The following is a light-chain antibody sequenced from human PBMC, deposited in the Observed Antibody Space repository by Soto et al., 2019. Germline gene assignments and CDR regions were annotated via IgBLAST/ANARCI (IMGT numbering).Light chain of an antibody. CDR3: QQRSNWLT. V-gene: IGKV3-11*01. CDR1: QSLSSY. J-gene: IGKJ4*01. Sequence: EIVLTQSPATVSLSPGERATLSCWASQSLSSYLAWYQQKPGQAPRLLIYDASNRANGIPARFTGSGSGTDFTLTISSLEPEDFAVYYCQQRSNWLTFGGGTKVDI. CDR2: DAS.